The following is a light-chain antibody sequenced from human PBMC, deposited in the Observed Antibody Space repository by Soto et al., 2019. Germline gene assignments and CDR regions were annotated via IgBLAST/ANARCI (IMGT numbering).Light chain of an antibody. CDR2: RNH. J-gene: IGLJ3*02. V-gene: IGLV1-40*01. Sequence: QSVLTQPPSVSGAPGQRVTISCTGTRSNIGAGYDVHWYQQIPGTAPKLLIYRNHDRLSGVPDRFSGSKSGTSASLTITGLQAEDEADYYCQSYDTSVSGARVFGGGTQLTVL. CDR1: RSNIGAGYD. CDR3: QSYDTSVSGARV.